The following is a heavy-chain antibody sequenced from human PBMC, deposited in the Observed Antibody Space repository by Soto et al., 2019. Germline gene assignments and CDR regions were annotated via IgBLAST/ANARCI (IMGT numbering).Heavy chain of an antibody. D-gene: IGHD3-10*01. CDR1: GGTFSSYT. CDR2: IIPILGIA. J-gene: IGHJ4*02. Sequence: ASVKVSCKASGGTFSSYTISWVRQAPGQGLEWMGRIIPILGIANYAQKFQGRVTITADKSTSTAYMELSGLRSEDTAVYYCARSNYYGSGSYDPRFDYWGQGTLVTVSS. V-gene: IGHV1-69*02. CDR3: ARSNYYGSGSYDPRFDY.